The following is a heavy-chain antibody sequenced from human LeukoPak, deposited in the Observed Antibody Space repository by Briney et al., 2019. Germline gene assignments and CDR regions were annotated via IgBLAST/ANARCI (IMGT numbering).Heavy chain of an antibody. J-gene: IGHJ5*02. CDR2: ISVSGGGGSSGRT. CDR3: AKDLQIWFGELIS. V-gene: IGHV3-23*01. D-gene: IGHD3-10*01. CDR1: GFTFSIYA. Sequence: GGSLRLSCAASGFTFSIYAMSCVRQGPGKGLECVSGISVSGGGGSSGRTYNATGVKGRFTISRDNSKNTVNLQMNSLRAEDTAVYYCAKDLQIWFGELISWGQGTLVTVSS.